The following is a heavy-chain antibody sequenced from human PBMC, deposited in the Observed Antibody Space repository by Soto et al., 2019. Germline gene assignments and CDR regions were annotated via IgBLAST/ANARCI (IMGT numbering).Heavy chain of an antibody. CDR2: ISAFNGDT. D-gene: IGHD3-10*01. Sequence: QVQLVQSGNEVKKPGASVNVSYKAFGYTFTSYGFSWVRQVPGLGLEWLGWISAFNGDTHYAQTMKGRLTVTTDTSTTTVHMELRSLTPADTAVYYCTREAGWQRMVPYDWGQGTLVTVS. CDR3: TREAGWQRMVPYD. CDR1: GYTFTSYG. J-gene: IGHJ4*02. V-gene: IGHV1-18*04.